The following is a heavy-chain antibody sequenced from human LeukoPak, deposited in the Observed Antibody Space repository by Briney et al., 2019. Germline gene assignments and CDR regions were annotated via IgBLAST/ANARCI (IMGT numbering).Heavy chain of an antibody. CDR3: ARRSYIVVVVAANYFDY. CDR2: SYYSGST. Sequence: PSETLSLTCTVSGGSISSSSYYWGWIRQPPGRGREWIGSSYYSGSTYYNPSLKSRVTISVDTSKNQFSLKLSSVTAADTAVYYCARRSYIVVVVAANYFDYWGQGTLVTVSS. D-gene: IGHD2-15*01. CDR1: GGSISSSSYY. J-gene: IGHJ4*02. V-gene: IGHV4-39*07.